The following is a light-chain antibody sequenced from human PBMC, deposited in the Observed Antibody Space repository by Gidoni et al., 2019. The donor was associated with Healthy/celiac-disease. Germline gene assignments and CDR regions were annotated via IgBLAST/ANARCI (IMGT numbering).Light chain of an antibody. CDR3: QSADSSGTDVV. CDR1: ALPKQY. Sequence: SYELTQPPSVSVSPGQTARITCSGDALPKQYAYWYQQKPGQAPVLVIYQDSERPSGIPERFSGSSSGTTVTLTISGVQAEDEADYYCQSADSSGTDVVFGGGTKLTVI. CDR2: QDS. J-gene: IGLJ2*01. V-gene: IGLV3-25*03.